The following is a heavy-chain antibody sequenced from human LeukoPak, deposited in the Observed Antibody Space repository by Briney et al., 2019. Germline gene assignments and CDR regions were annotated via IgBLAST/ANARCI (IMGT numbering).Heavy chain of an antibody. CDR1: GFTFSRFA. V-gene: IGHV3-30*04. CDR3: ARDLWDYSDISGYYYPLKY. CDR2: ISYDGGNE. Sequence: GGSLRLSCETSGFTFSRFALHWVRQAPGEGLQWVAVISYDGGNERYSDYVKGRFTVSRDKSTNTVFLQMNSLRAEDTAVYYCARDLWDYSDISGYYYPLKYWGQGTLVTVSS. J-gene: IGHJ4*02. D-gene: IGHD3-22*01.